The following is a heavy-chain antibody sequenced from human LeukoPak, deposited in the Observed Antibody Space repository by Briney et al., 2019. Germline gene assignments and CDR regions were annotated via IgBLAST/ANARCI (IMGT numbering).Heavy chain of an antibody. Sequence: ASVKVSCKASGGTFSSYAISWVRQAPGQGLEWMGGIIPIFGTANYAQKFRGRVTITADESTSTAYMELSSLRSEDTAVYYCAKGRLQLPGYYYYYYMDVWGKGTTVTISS. V-gene: IGHV1-69*13. CDR1: GGTFSSYA. CDR2: IIPIFGTA. CDR3: AKGRLQLPGYYYYYYMDV. J-gene: IGHJ6*03. D-gene: IGHD5-24*01.